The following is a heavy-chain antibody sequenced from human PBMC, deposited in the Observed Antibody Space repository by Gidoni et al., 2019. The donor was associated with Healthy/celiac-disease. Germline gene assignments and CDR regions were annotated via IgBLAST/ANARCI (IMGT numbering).Heavy chain of an antibody. CDR1: GYTFPSYY. Sequence: QVQLVQSGAEVKKPGASVKVSCKASGYTFPSYYMHWVRQAPGQGLEWMGIINPSGGSTSYAQKFQGRVTMTRDTSTSTVYMELSSLRSEDTAVYYCARIGESIVGATGSFDYWGRGTLVTVSS. CDR3: ARIGESIVGATGSFDY. CDR2: INPSGGST. D-gene: IGHD1-26*01. V-gene: IGHV1-46*01. J-gene: IGHJ4*02.